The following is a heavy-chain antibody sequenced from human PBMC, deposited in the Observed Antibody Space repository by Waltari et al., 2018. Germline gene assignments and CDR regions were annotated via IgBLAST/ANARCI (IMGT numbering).Heavy chain of an antibody. V-gene: IGHV3-73*02. J-gene: IGHJ4*02. Sequence: EVQLVESGGALVQPEESLKLSCAASGFTFSVFAMHWVRQASGKGCEWVCHIGDNYARAYGESLKGRCTISRDGSKNTAYLQMNSLKTGCTAGYYCARGGGGVWTIDYWGQGTLVTVSS. CDR2: IGDNYAR. CDR3: ARGGGGVWTIDY. D-gene: IGHD1-1*01. CDR1: GFTFSVFA.